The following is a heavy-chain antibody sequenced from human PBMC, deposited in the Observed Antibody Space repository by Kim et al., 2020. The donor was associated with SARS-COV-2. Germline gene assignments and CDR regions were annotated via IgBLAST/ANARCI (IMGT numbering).Heavy chain of an antibody. D-gene: IGHD1-26*01. CDR3: SSRSRVAAVGAFAI. Sequence: SETLSLTCTVSGGSISSYYWSWIRQPPGKRLEWIGYIDYSGSTNYNPSLKSRVTISVDTSKNQFSLKLSSVTAADTAVYYLSSRSRVAAVGAFAIWGQG. J-gene: IGHJ3*02. V-gene: IGHV4-59*08. CDR1: GGSISSYY. CDR2: IDYSGST.